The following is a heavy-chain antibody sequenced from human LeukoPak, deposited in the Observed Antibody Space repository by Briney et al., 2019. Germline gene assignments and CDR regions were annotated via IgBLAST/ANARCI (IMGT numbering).Heavy chain of an antibody. V-gene: IGHV3-23*01. J-gene: IGHJ6*02. CDR1: GFSFSTYA. CDR2: VNGNGGST. CDR3: APDYSDYYYGMDV. Sequence: PGGSLRLSCAASGFSFSTYAMSWVRQAPGKGLEWVSGVNGNGGSTSHADSVKGRFTIFRDNSKNTVYLQMNSLRVEDTAVYYCAPDYSDYYYGMDVWGQGTTVTVSS. D-gene: IGHD1-26*01.